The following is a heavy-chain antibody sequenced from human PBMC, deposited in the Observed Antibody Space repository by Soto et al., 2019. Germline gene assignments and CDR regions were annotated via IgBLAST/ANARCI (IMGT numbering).Heavy chain of an antibody. J-gene: IGHJ6*03. CDR2: IWFDGSSQ. Sequence: ESGGGVVQPGRSLRLSCASSGLTFSRYGMHWVRQAPGKGLEWVGVIWFDGSSQFYADSVKGRFTFSRDNSKNTLYLQMNSLRAEDTAVYYCARDRLQQLGPPYAYYYMDVWGKGTTVTVSS. D-gene: IGHD6-13*01. V-gene: IGHV3-33*01. CDR1: GLTFSRYG. CDR3: ARDRLQQLGPPYAYYYMDV.